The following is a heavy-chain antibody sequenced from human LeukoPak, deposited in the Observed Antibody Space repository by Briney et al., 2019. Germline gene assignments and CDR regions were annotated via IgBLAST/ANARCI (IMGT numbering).Heavy chain of an antibody. V-gene: IGHV3-23*01. CDR1: GXTFXSXX. D-gene: IGHD6-19*01. CDR3: AKGLAVAGHFDY. J-gene: IGHJ4*02. CDR2: ISXSGGST. Sequence: PGGSLRLSCAASGXTFXSXXXXXVXXXPGXXLXWXSAISXSGGSTYYADSVKGRFTISRDKSKNTLYLQMNSLRAEDTAVYYCAKGLAVAGHFDYWGQGTLVTVSS.